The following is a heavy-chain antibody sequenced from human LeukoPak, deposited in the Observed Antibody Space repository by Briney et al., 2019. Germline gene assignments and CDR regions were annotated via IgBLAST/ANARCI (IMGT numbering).Heavy chain of an antibody. CDR2: ISAYNGNT. J-gene: IGHJ4*02. D-gene: IGHD3-22*01. CDR3: ARGATYYYDSSGYYFDY. CDR1: GYTFTSYG. V-gene: IGHV1-18*01. Sequence: ASVKVSCKASGYTFTSYGISWVRQAPGQGLECMGWISAYNGNTNYAQKLQGRVTMTTDTSTSTAYMELRSLRSDDTAVYYCARGATYYYDSSGYYFDYWGQGTLVTVSS.